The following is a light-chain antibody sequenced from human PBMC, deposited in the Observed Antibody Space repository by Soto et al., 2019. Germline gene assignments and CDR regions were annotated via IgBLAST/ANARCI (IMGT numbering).Light chain of an antibody. CDR2: GAS. J-gene: IGKJ1*01. V-gene: IGKV3-15*01. Sequence: EIVMTQSPATLSVSPGERATLSCRASQSVGSNLAWYQQKPGQAPRLLIYGASTRATGIPDRFSGSGSGTEFTHTISSLQSEDFAIYFCQQYNNWPPDRTFGQGTKVEIK. CDR3: QQYNNWPPDRT. CDR1: QSVGSN.